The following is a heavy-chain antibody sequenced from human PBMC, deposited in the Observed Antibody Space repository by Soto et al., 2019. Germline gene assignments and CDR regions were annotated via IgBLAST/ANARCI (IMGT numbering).Heavy chain of an antibody. Sequence: QVQLQESGPGLVKPSQTLSLTCTVSGGSISSGGYYWSWIRQHPGKGLEWIGYIYYSGSTYYNPSLESRVTISVDTSKNQCSVKLSSVTAADTAVYYCARGSYYDSSGYYGPWGQGTLVTVSS. CDR1: GGSISSGGYY. CDR2: IYYSGST. J-gene: IGHJ5*02. D-gene: IGHD3-22*01. CDR3: ARGSYYDSSGYYGP. V-gene: IGHV4-31*03.